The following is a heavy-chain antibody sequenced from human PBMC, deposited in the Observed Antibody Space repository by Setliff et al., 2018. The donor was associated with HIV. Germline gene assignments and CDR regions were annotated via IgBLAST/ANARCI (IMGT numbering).Heavy chain of an antibody. D-gene: IGHD6-13*01. CDR1: CGSISSYY. CDR3: ARDEGRATGSWWDQSASWYLDY. CDR2: ISAAGTI. V-gene: IGHV4-4*07. Sequence: TLSLTCTVSCGSISSYYWSWIRQPAGKRLEFIGRISAAGTINYNPSLRSRVTLSVDTSENQFSLTVNSVTAADTAMYFCARDEGRATGSWWDQSASWYLDYWGHGILVTVSS. J-gene: IGHJ4*01.